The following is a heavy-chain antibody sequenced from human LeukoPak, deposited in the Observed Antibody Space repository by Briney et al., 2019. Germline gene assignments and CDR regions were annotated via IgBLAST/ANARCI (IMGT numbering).Heavy chain of an antibody. D-gene: IGHD4-17*01. V-gene: IGHV4-59*01. CDR2: IYYSGTT. Sequence: SETLSLTCTVSGDSINNYYWSWIRQPPGKGLEWIGYIYYSGTTNYNPSLKSRATISVDTSKNQFSLKLSSVTAADTAVYYCARVNYGDFGVTFDYWGQGTLVTVSS. CDR1: GDSINNYY. CDR3: ARVNYGDFGVTFDY. J-gene: IGHJ4*02.